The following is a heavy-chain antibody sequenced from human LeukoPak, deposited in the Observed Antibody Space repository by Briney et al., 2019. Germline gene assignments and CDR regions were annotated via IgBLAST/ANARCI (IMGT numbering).Heavy chain of an antibody. D-gene: IGHD3-10*01. V-gene: IGHV4-34*01. Sequence: SETLSLTCAVYDGSFSGYYWNWIRQPPGKGLEWIGEINHSGSTNYNPSLKSRVTISVDTSKNQFSLRLSSVTAADTAVYYCAKRGPYYYGSGSYYKGAQYYFDSWGQGPLVTVSS. CDR1: DGSFSGYY. CDR3: AKRGPYYYGSGSYYKGAQYYFDS. J-gene: IGHJ4*02. CDR2: INHSGST.